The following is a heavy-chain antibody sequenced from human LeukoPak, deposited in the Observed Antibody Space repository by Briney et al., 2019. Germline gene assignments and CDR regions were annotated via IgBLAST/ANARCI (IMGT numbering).Heavy chain of an antibody. V-gene: IGHV3-20*04. D-gene: IGHD6-19*01. CDR2: ISWNGGST. CDR3: ARVYEGYSSGWFPYYYYYMDV. Sequence: GGSLRLSCAASGFTFDDYGMSWVRQAPGKGLEWVSGISWNGGSTGYADSVKGRFTISRDNAKNSLYLQMNSLRAEDTALYYCARVYEGYSSGWFPYYYYYMDVWGKGTTVTVSS. J-gene: IGHJ6*03. CDR1: GFTFDDYG.